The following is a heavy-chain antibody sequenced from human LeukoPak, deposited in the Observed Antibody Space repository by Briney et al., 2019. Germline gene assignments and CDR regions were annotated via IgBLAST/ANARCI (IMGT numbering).Heavy chain of an antibody. D-gene: IGHD1-26*01. CDR1: GFTFSSYA. CDR3: AKGREWELPTPVD. J-gene: IGHJ4*02. V-gene: IGHV3-23*01. CDR2: ISGSGGST. Sequence: GGSLRLSCAASGFTFSSYAMSWVRQAPGKGLEWVSAISGSGGSTYYADSVKGRLTIPRDNSKNTLYLQMNSLRAEDTAVYYCAKGREWELPTPVDRGQGTLVTVSS.